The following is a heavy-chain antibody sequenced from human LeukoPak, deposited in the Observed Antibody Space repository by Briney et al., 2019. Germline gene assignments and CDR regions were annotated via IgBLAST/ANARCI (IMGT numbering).Heavy chain of an antibody. V-gene: IGHV3-7*01. Sequence: GGSLRLSCAASGFTFSSYWMSWVRQAPGKGLEWVANIKQDGSEKYYVDSVKGRFTISRDNAKNSLYLQVNSLRAEDTAVYYCARDSPHYCSGGSCPFDYWGQGTLVTVSS. CDR3: ARDSPHYCSGGSCPFDY. J-gene: IGHJ4*02. CDR2: IKQDGSEK. CDR1: GFTFSSYW. D-gene: IGHD2-15*01.